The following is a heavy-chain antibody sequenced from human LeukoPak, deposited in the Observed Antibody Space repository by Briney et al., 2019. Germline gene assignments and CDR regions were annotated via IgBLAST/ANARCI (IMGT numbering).Heavy chain of an antibody. V-gene: IGHV3-33*08. D-gene: IGHD1-26*01. Sequence: GGSLRLSCAASGFTFSSYAMSWVRQAPGKGLEWVAVIWYDGSNKYYADSVKGRFTISRDNSKNTLYLQMNSLRAEDTAVYYCARDLSGYYYYGMDVWGQGTTVTVSS. J-gene: IGHJ6*02. CDR2: IWYDGSNK. CDR3: ARDLSGYYYYGMDV. CDR1: GFTFSSYA.